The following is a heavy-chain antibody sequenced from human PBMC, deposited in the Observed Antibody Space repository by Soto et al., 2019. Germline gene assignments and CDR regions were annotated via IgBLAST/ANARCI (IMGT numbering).Heavy chain of an antibody. CDR2: VYHTGNT. Sequence: PSETLSLTCAVAGGSISSSNWWSWVRQPPGKGLEWIGEVYHTGNTNYNPSLKSRVTISVDRSKSQFSLKLSSVTAADTAVYYCARDVLTGYYRRFDSWGQGTLVTVSS. V-gene: IGHV4-4*02. D-gene: IGHD3-9*01. CDR3: ARDVLTGYYRRFDS. CDR1: GGSISSSNW. J-gene: IGHJ4*02.